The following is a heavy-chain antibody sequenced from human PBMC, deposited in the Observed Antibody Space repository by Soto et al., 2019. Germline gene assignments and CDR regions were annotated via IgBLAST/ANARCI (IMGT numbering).Heavy chain of an antibody. CDR1: GFSFTSYW. CDR2: IYPGDSDT. J-gene: IGHJ5*02. V-gene: IGHV5-51*01. D-gene: IGHD2-21*02. CDR3: ARSPCGGDCIRFDP. Sequence: PGESLKISCXGSGFSFTSYWIGWVRQMPGKGLEWMGIIYPGDSDTRYSPSFQGQVTISADKSITTAYLQWRSLKASDTAMYYCARSPCGGDCIRFDPWGQGTLVTVSS.